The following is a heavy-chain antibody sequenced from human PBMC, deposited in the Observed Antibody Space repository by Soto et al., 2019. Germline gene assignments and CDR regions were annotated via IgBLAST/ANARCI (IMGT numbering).Heavy chain of an antibody. CDR3: ARQGFGQLHGLVDV. CDR2: IYHSGST. V-gene: IGHV4-30-2*01. CDR1: GCSISSGGYS. Sequence: PSETLSLTCAVSGCSISSGGYSWSWIRQPPGKGLEWIGYIYHSGSTYYNPSLKSRVTISVDRSKNQFSLKLNSVTAADTALYYCARQGFGQLHGLVDVWGPGTTVTVSS. J-gene: IGHJ6*02. D-gene: IGHD3-10*01.